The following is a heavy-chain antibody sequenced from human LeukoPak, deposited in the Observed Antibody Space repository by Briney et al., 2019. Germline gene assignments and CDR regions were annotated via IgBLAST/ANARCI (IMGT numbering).Heavy chain of an antibody. CDR3: TRAEHIVVVTAIGGTGDY. Sequence: QPGRSLRLSCTSSGFTFGDYAMSWFRQAPGKGVEGVGFIRSKAYGGTTEYAASVKGRFTISRDDSKSIAYLQMNSLKTEDTAVYYCTRAEHIVVVTAIGGTGDYWGQGTLVTVSS. CDR2: IRSKAYGGTT. V-gene: IGHV3-49*03. D-gene: IGHD2-21*02. CDR1: GFTFGDYA. J-gene: IGHJ4*02.